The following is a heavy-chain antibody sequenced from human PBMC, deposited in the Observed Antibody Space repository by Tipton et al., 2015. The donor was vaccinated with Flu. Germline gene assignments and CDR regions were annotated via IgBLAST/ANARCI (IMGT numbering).Heavy chain of an antibody. CDR1: GGSISSYY. D-gene: IGHD5-18*01. Sequence: TLSLTCTVSGGSISSYYWNWIRQSAWKGLEWIGRIQSTGRTNYNPSLRSRVTMSLDASKNQVSLKLTSVTAADTAVYFCARGGYNYAIYWFDPWGQGTLVSVSS. V-gene: IGHV4-4*07. CDR2: IQSTGRT. CDR3: ARGGYNYAIYWFDP. J-gene: IGHJ5*02.